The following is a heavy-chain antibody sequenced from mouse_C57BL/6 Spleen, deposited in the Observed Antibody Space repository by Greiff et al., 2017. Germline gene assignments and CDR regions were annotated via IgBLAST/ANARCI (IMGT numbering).Heavy chain of an antibody. J-gene: IGHJ2*01. CDR1: GYTFTSYW. Sequence: QVQLQQPGAELVRPGSSVKLSCKASGYTFTSYWMHWVKQRPIQGLEWIGNIDPSDSETHYNQKFKDKATLTVDKSSSTAYMQLSSLTSEDSAVYYCARELYYGSSPYFDYWGQGTTLTVSS. D-gene: IGHD1-1*01. V-gene: IGHV1-52*01. CDR2: IDPSDSET. CDR3: ARELYYGSSPYFDY.